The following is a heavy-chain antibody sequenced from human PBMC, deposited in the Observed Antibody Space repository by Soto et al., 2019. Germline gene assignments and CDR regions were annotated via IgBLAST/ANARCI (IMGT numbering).Heavy chain of an antibody. CDR3: ARSDYDSSGYYFPPDDF. Sequence: GASLKVSCNPSGYPFTSYYMHWVRQAPVQVLEWMGIINPSGGSTSYAQKFQGRVTMTRDTSTSTVYMELSSLRSEDTAVYYCARSDYDSSGYYFPPDDFWGQGTLVTVSS. V-gene: IGHV1-46*01. J-gene: IGHJ4*02. CDR2: INPSGGST. D-gene: IGHD3-22*01. CDR1: GYPFTSYY.